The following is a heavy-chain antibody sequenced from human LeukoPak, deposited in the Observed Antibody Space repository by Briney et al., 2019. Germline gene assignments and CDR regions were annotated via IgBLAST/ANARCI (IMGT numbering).Heavy chain of an antibody. J-gene: IGHJ3*02. CDR2: IIPIFGTA. V-gene: IGHV1-69*05. D-gene: IGHD2-2*01. CDR1: GGTFSSYA. Sequence: SVKVSCKASGGTFSSYAISWVRQAPGQGLEWMGGIIPIFGTANYAQKFQGRVTITTDESTSTAYMELSSLRSEDTAVYYCARTISRGPDAFDIWGQGTMVTVSS. CDR3: ARTISRGPDAFDI.